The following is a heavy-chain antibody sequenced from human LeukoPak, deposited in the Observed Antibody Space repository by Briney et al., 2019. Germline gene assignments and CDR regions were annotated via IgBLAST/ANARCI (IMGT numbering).Heavy chain of an antibody. CDR3: VKGASDGCYAPSHI. Sequence: GGSLRLSCAASGFTFSRYAMSWVLQAPGKGLEWVSVMSDSGGITYYADSVKGRFTTSRDNSKNTLYLQMNSLRAEDTAVYYCVKGASDGCYAPSHIWGQGTTVTVSS. J-gene: IGHJ3*02. D-gene: IGHD2-15*01. CDR1: GFTFSRYA. V-gene: IGHV3-23*01. CDR2: MSDSGGIT.